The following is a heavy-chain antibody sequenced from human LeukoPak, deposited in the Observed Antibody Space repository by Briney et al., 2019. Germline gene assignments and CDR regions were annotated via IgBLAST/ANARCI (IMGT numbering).Heavy chain of an antibody. CDR3: ARSSYDFWSGYFPYYYYYYMDV. D-gene: IGHD3-3*01. J-gene: IGHJ6*03. Sequence: ASVKVSCKASGYTFTSYDINWVRQATGQGLEWMGWMNPNSGNTGYAQKFQGRVTMTRNTSISTAYMELSSLRSEDTAVYYCARSSYDFWSGYFPYYYYYYMDVWGKGTTVTVSS. CDR1: GYTFTSYD. CDR2: MNPNSGNT. V-gene: IGHV1-8*01.